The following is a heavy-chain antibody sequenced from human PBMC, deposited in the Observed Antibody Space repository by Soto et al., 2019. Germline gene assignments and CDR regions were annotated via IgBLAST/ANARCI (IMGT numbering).Heavy chain of an antibody. V-gene: IGHV3-23*01. CDR3: AKKIRLDDFWSGYYSFGYFDY. J-gene: IGHJ4*02. CDR1: GFRFSTYA. D-gene: IGHD3-3*01. Sequence: GGSLRLSCAASGFRFSTYAMSWARQAPGKGLEWVSAISGSGGSTYYADSVKGRFTISRDNSKNTLYLQMNSLRAEDTAVYYCAKKIRLDDFWSGYYSFGYFDYWGQGTLVTVSS. CDR2: ISGSGGST.